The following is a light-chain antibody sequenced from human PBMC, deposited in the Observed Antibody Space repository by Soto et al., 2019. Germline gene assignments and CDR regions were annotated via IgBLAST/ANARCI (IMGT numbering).Light chain of an antibody. J-gene: IGLJ3*02. Sequence: QSALTQPASVSGSPGQSITVSCTGTSSDVGGYNYVSWYQQHPGKAPKLVIYEVSDRPSGVSNRFSGSKSGNTASLTISGLQAEDEADYYCSSFTPSSTWVFGGGTKLTVL. CDR2: EVS. CDR3: SSFTPSSTWV. CDR1: SSDVGGYNY. V-gene: IGLV2-14*01.